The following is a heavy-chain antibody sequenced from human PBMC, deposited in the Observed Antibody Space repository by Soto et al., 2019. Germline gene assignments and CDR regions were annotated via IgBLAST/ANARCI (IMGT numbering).Heavy chain of an antibody. V-gene: IGHV3-30-3*01. CDR1: GFTFSSYA. CDR3: ARESPYGSDQAPYYYYGMDV. J-gene: IGHJ6*02. CDR2: ISYDGSNK. D-gene: IGHD3-10*01. Sequence: QVQLVESGGGVVQPGRSLRLSCAASGFTFSSYAMHWVRQAPGKGLEWVAVISYDGSNKYYADSVKGRFTISRDNSKNTLYLQMNSLRAEDTAVYYCARESPYGSDQAPYYYYGMDVWGQGTTVTVSS.